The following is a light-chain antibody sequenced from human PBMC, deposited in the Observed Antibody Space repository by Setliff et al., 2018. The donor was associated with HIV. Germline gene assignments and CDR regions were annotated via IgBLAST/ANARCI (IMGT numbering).Light chain of an antibody. J-gene: IGLJ2*01. CDR2: EVT. V-gene: IGLV2-14*01. Sequence: PASVSGSPGQSITISCTGTSSDVGNYNYVSWYQQHPGKAPKLMIYEVTYRPSGVPDRFSGSKSGTSASLAITGLQAEDEADYYCQSYDSSLSGSVFGGGTQLTVL. CDR1: SSDVGNYNY. CDR3: QSYDSSLSGSV.